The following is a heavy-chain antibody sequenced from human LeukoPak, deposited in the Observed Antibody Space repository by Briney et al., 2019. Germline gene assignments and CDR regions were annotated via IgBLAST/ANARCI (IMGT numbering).Heavy chain of an antibody. D-gene: IGHD3-16*02. J-gene: IGHJ4*02. CDR1: GYTFTGYY. V-gene: IGHV1-2*04. Sequence: ASVKVSCKASGYTFTGYYMHWVRQAPRQGLEWMGWINPNSGGTNYAQKFQGWVTMTRDTSISTAYMELSRLRSDDTAVYYCARGRYDYVWGSYRYYFDYWGQGTLVTVSS. CDR2: INPNSGGT. CDR3: ARGRYDYVWGSYRYYFDY.